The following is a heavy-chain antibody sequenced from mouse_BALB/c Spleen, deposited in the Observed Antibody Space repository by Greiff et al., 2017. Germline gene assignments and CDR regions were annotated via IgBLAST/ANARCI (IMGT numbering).Heavy chain of an antibody. CDR2: ISSGGSYT. Sequence: EVMLVESGGDLVKPGGSLKLSCAASGFTFSSYGMSWVRQTPDKRLEWVATISSGGSYTYYPDSVKGRFTISRDNAKNTLYLQMSSLKSEDTAMYYCARGDYDGGYYFDYWGQGTTLTVSS. J-gene: IGHJ2*01. CDR1: GFTFSSYG. D-gene: IGHD2-4*01. CDR3: ARGDYDGGYYFDY. V-gene: IGHV5-6*02.